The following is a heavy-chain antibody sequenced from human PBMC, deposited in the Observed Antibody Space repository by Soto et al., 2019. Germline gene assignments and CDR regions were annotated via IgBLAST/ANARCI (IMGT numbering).Heavy chain of an antibody. V-gene: IGHV4-4*07. D-gene: IGHD6-13*01. CDR1: GGSISSYY. Sequence: SETLSLTCTVSGGSISSYYWSWIRQPAGKGLEWIGRIYTSGSTNYNPSLKGRVTMSVDTSKNQFSLKLSSVTAADTAVYYCARQIAAAGTGWFDPWGQGTLVTVSS. J-gene: IGHJ5*02. CDR2: IYTSGST. CDR3: ARQIAAAGTGWFDP.